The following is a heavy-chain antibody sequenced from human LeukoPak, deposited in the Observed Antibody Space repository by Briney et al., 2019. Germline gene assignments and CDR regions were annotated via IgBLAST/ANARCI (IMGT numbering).Heavy chain of an antibody. J-gene: IGHJ5*02. CDR2: ISGSSSYI. V-gene: IGHV3-21*01. Sequence: NPGGSLRLSCAASGFTFSSYSMNWVRQAPGKGLEWVSSISGSSSYIYYADSVKGRFTISRDNSKNTLYLQMNSLRAEDTAVYYCAKAREAMIVVAPFDPWGQGTLVTVSS. CDR3: AKAREAMIVVAPFDP. D-gene: IGHD3-22*01. CDR1: GFTFSSYS.